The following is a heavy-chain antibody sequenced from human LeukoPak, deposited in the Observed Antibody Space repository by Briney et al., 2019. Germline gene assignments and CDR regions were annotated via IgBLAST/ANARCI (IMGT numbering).Heavy chain of an antibody. CDR1: GFTFSSYS. V-gene: IGHV3-21*01. CDR2: ISSSSSYI. D-gene: IGHD5-18*01. J-gene: IGHJ5*02. Sequence: GGSLRLSCAASGFTFSSYSMNWVRQAPGKGLEWVSSISSSSSYIYYADSVKGRFTISRDNAKNSLYLQMNSLRAEDTAVYYCARVGTAVNWFDPWGQGTLVTVSS. CDR3: ARVGTAVNWFDP.